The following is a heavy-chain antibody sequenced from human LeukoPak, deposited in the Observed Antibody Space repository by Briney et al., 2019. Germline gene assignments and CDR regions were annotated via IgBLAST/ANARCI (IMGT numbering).Heavy chain of an antibody. CDR3: ARDRGATIFGVVYSYYFDY. CDR2: ISSSSSTI. CDR1: GFTFSSYS. D-gene: IGHD3-3*01. V-gene: IGHV3-48*01. Sequence: QAGGSLRLSCAASGFTFSSYSMNWVRQAPGKGLEWVSYISSSSSTIYYADSVKGRFTISRDNAKNSLYLQMNSLRAEDTAVYYCARDRGATIFGVVYSYYFDYWGQGTLVTVSS. J-gene: IGHJ4*02.